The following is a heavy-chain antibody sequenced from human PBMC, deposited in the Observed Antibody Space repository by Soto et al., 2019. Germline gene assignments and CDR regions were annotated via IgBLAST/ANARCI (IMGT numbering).Heavy chain of an antibody. D-gene: IGHD6-6*01. Sequence: PSETLSLTCTVSGGSISSYYWSWIRQPAGKGLEWIGRIYTSGSTNYNPSLKSRGTMSVDTSKNQFSLKLSSVTAADTAVYYCARAGKVFERPYSCSDPCGQRTLVTVSS. J-gene: IGHJ5*02. CDR1: GGSISSYY. CDR3: ARAGKVFERPYSCSDP. V-gene: IGHV4-4*07. CDR2: IYTSGST.